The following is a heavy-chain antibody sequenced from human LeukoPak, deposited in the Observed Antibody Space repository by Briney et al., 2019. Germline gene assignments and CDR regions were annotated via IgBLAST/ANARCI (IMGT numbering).Heavy chain of an antibody. Sequence: PGGSLRLSCAASGFTFSSYEMNWVRQAPGKGLEWVSSISSSSTYIYSADSVKGRFTISRDNAKNSLFLQMNSLRVEDTGIYYCARGDYSSGWSLEYWGQGTLVIVSS. J-gene: IGHJ4*02. CDR2: ISSSSTYI. CDR3: ARGDYSSGWSLEY. V-gene: IGHV3-21*01. CDR1: GFTFSSYE. D-gene: IGHD6-19*01.